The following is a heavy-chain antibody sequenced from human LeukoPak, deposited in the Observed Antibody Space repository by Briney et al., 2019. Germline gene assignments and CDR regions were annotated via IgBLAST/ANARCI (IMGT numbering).Heavy chain of an antibody. J-gene: IGHJ4*02. V-gene: IGHV1-69*05. CDR3: ARGVLMVYAPYYFDY. CDR1: GGTFSSYA. D-gene: IGHD2-8*01. CDR2: IIPIFGTA. Sequence: SVKVSCKASGGTFSSYAISWVRQAPGQGLEWMGGIIPIFGTANYAQKFQGRVTIATDESTSTAYMELSSLRSEDTAVYYCARGVLMVYAPYYFDYWGQGTLVTVSS.